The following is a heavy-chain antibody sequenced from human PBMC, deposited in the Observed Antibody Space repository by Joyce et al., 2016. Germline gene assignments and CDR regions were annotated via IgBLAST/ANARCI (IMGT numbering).Heavy chain of an antibody. CDR3: ARGGISYYYAMDV. CDR2: ISGTSYYI. V-gene: IGHV3-21*01. Sequence: QLVESGGGVVKPGGSLRLSCEASGSTFSSSSMSWFSQAPGKGLVWVAAISGTSYYILHAETVRSRFTVSRDNAKKTLYLQMNSLRAEYSAVFYCARGGISYYYAMDVWGQGTTVTVSS. CDR1: GSTFSSSS. J-gene: IGHJ6*02. D-gene: IGHD3-16*01.